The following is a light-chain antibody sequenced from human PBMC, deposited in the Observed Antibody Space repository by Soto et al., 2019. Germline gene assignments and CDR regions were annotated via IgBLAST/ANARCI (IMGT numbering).Light chain of an antibody. Sequence: QSALTQPASVSGSPGQSITISCTGTSSDVGGYNFVSWYQQHPGKAPKLMIYDVTNRPSGVSNRFSGSKSGNTASLTISGLQAEHEADSYCLSYSSSTSPYVLGTGTKVTVL. CDR3: LSYSSSTSPYV. V-gene: IGLV2-14*01. CDR2: DVT. J-gene: IGLJ1*01. CDR1: SSDVGGYNF.